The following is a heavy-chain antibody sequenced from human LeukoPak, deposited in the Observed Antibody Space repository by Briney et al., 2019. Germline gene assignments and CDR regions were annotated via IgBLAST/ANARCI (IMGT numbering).Heavy chain of an antibody. CDR1: GFTFSSYA. V-gene: IGHV3-23*01. D-gene: IGHD3-10*01. Sequence: PGGSLRLSCAASGFTFSSYAMSWVRQAPGKGLEWVPAISGSGGSTYYADSVKGRFTISRDNSKNTLYLQMNSLRAEDTAVYYCAKATYYYGSGSYYPSDYWGQGTLVTVSS. J-gene: IGHJ4*02. CDR3: AKATYYYGSGSYYPSDY. CDR2: ISGSGGST.